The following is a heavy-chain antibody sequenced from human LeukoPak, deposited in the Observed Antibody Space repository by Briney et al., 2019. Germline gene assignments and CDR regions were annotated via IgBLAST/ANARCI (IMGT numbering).Heavy chain of an antibody. D-gene: IGHD6-19*01. CDR3: SGRSGFSSIY. CDR1: GFSFSTHW. V-gene: IGHV3-7*01. CDR2: IKPDGSDR. J-gene: IGHJ4*02. Sequence: PGGSLRLSCAASGFSFSTHWMNWVRQAPGGGLEWLANIKPDGSDRYYVESVRGRFTISRDNAKNLVYLQIDSLRTEDTGVYYCSGRSGFSSIYWGQGTLVKVSS.